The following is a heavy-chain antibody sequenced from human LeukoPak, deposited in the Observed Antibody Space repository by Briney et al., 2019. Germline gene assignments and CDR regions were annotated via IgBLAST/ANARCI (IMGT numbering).Heavy chain of an antibody. CDR1: GFTFTSSA. Sequence: GTSVKVSCKASGFTFTSSAMQWVRQARGQRLEWIGWIVVGSGNTNYAQKFQEGVTITRDMSTSTAYLELSSLRSEDTAVYYCARDNSVRDEAWWFNPWGQGTLVTVSS. CDR2: IVVGSGNT. V-gene: IGHV1-58*02. CDR3: ARDNSVRDEAWWFNP. D-gene: IGHD5-24*01. J-gene: IGHJ5*02.